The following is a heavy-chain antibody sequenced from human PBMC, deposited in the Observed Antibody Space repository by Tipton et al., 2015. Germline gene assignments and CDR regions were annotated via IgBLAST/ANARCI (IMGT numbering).Heavy chain of an antibody. CDR3: ARAEYAWGSSVY. V-gene: IGHV4-31*03. CDR2: IYYSGST. J-gene: IGHJ4*02. D-gene: IGHD2-8*01. CDR1: GGSISSGGYY. Sequence: TLSLTCTVSGGSISSGGYYWSWIRQHPGKGLEWIGYIYYSGSTYYNPSLKSRLTISVDTSKNRFSLMLSSVTAADTAVYYCARAEYAWGSSVYWGQGTLVTVCS.